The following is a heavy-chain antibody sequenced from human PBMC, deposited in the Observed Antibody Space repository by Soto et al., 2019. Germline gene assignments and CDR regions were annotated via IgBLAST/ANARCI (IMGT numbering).Heavy chain of an antibody. Sequence: PGGSLRLSCAVSGFTFDDNAMHWVRQAPEKGLEWVSGINWKSDIGYADSVKGCFTISRDNAENSLYLQMNSLRAEDTALYYCAIPQDRGGRTTCIYWGQGTQVTVSS. CDR1: GFTFDDNA. D-gene: IGHD3-16*01. CDR3: AIPQDRGGRTTCIY. J-gene: IGHJ4*02. CDR2: INWKSDI. V-gene: IGHV3-9*01.